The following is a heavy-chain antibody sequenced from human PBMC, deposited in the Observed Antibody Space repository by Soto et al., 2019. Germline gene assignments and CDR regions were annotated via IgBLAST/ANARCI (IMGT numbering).Heavy chain of an antibody. CDR1: GFTFTNYA. CDR2: ISYDGSNK. Sequence: GGSLRLSCAASGFTFTNYAMHWVRQAPGKGLEWVAVISYDGSNKYYADSVKGRFTISRDNSKDTLYLQMNSLRAEDTAIYYCAKASVWYPYFDSWGQGTLVTVSS. D-gene: IGHD6-13*01. CDR3: AKASVWYPYFDS. V-gene: IGHV3-30-3*01. J-gene: IGHJ4*02.